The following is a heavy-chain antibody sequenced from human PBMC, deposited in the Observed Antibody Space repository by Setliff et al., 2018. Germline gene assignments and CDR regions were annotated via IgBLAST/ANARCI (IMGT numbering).Heavy chain of an antibody. J-gene: IGHJ4*02. V-gene: IGHV4-34*01. CDR2: INHSGST. D-gene: IGHD3-10*01. CDR1: GGSFSAYY. Sequence: PSETLSLTCAVYGGSFSAYYWSWIRQPPGKGLEWIGEINHSGSTNYNPSLKSRVTISVDTSKNQFSLKLTSVTAADTAVYYCARVDYGSGSYPSDWGQGALVIVSS. CDR3: ARVDYGSGSYPSD.